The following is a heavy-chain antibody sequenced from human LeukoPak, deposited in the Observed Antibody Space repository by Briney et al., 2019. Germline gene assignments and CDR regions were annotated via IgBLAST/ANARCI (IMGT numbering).Heavy chain of an antibody. CDR1: GYTLTELS. CDR3: ATAAPKGYCSGGSCPDYYYYGMDV. D-gene: IGHD2-15*01. Sequence: GASVKVSCKVSGYTLTELSMHWVRQAPGKGLEWMGGFDPEDGETIYAQKFQGRVTMTEDTSTDTAYMELSSLRSEDTAVYYCATAAPKGYCSGGSCPDYYYYGMDVWGQGTTVTVS. J-gene: IGHJ6*02. V-gene: IGHV1-24*01. CDR2: FDPEDGET.